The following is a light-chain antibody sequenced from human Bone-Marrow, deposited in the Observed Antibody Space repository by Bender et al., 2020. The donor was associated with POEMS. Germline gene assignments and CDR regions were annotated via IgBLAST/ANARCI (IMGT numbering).Light chain of an antibody. CDR3: SAWDDSLSGWV. CDR2: GNN. J-gene: IGLJ3*02. V-gene: IGLV1-44*01. Sequence: QSVLTQPRSVSGTPGQRVAISCSGSSSDIGSNSVNWYQKLPGTAPKLLMHGNNQRPSGVPDRFSGSKSGTSASLAISGLQSDDEALYYCSAWDDSLSGWVFGGGTKLTVL. CDR1: SSDIGSNS.